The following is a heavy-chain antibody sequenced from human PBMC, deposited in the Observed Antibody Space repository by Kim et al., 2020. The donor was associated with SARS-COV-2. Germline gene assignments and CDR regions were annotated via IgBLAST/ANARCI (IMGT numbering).Heavy chain of an antibody. D-gene: IGHD3-22*01. CDR3: ARAGLKGMIEGEDDY. CDR2: INPSGGST. V-gene: IGHV1-46*01. Sequence: ASVKVSCKASGYTFTSYYMHWVRQAPGQGLEWMGIINPSGGSTSYAQKFQGRVTMTRDTSTSTVYMELSSLRSEDTAVYYCARAGLKGMIEGEDDYWGQGTLVTVSS. J-gene: IGHJ4*02. CDR1: GYTFTSYY.